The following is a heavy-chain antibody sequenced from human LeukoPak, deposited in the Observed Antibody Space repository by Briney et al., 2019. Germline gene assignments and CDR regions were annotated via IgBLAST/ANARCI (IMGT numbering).Heavy chain of an antibody. CDR3: ARDLCSSTSCHFDY. CDR1: GGSISSSNW. V-gene: IGHV4-4*02. D-gene: IGHD2-2*01. J-gene: IGHJ4*02. Sequence: PSETLSLTCAVSGGSISSSNWWSWVRQPPGKGLEWIGEIYHSGSTNYNPSLKSRVTISVDKSKNQFSLKLSSVTAADTAVYYCARDLCSSTSCHFDYWGQGTLVTVSS. CDR2: IYHSGST.